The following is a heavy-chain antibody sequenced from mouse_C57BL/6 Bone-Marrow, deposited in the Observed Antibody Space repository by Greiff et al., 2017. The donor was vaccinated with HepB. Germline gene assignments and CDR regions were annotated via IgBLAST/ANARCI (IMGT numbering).Heavy chain of an antibody. CDR2: SNPSTGGT. D-gene: IGHD1-1*01. J-gene: IGHJ4*01. CDR3: ARGTTVVPMDY. CDR1: GYSFTGYY. V-gene: IGHV1-42*01. Sequence: DVQLQESGPELVKPGASVKISCKASGYSFTGYYMNWVKQSPEKSLEWIGESNPSTGGTTYNQKFKAKATLTVDKSSSTAYMQLKSLTSEDSAVYYCARGTTVVPMDYWGQGTSVTVSS.